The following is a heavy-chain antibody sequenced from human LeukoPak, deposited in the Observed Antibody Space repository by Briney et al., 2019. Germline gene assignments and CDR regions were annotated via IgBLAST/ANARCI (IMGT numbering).Heavy chain of an antibody. V-gene: IGHV4-59*01. CDR1: GGSISSYY. CDR2: IYYSGST. Sequence: KPSETQSLTCTVSGGSISSYYWSWIRQPPGKGLEWIGYIYYSGSTNYNPSLKSRVTISVDTSKNQFSLKLSSVTAADTAVYYCAREIILWFGELGQRDNWFDPWGQGTLVTVSS. D-gene: IGHD3-10*01. J-gene: IGHJ5*02. CDR3: AREIILWFGELGQRDNWFDP.